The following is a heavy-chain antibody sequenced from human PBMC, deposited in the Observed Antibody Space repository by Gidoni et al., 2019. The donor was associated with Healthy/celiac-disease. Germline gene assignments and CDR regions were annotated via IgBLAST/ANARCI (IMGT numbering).Heavy chain of an antibody. Sequence: QVQLQESGPGLVKPWDTLYLTCTVSAGSISSYYWSWIRLPPGKGLEWIGYIYYSGSTNYNHSLKSRVTISVDTSKDQFSLKLSSVTAADTAVYYGARVGGTTVVTSDWYFDLWGRGTLVTVSS. V-gene: IGHV4-59*07. CDR2: IYYSGST. CDR3: ARVGGTTVVTSDWYFDL. CDR1: AGSISSYY. D-gene: IGHD4-17*01. J-gene: IGHJ2*01.